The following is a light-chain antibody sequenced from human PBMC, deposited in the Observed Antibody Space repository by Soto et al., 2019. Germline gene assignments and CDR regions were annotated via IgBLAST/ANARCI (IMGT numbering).Light chain of an antibody. Sequence: EIVLTQSPATLSLSPGERASLSCRASQSVSNSYLAWYQQKPGQAPRLLIFGASNRATGIPDRFSGSGSGTDFTLTINRLEPEDFAVYYCQQYGTSPRTFGQGTKLEIK. CDR2: GAS. V-gene: IGKV3-20*01. CDR1: QSVSNSY. CDR3: QQYGTSPRT. J-gene: IGKJ2*01.